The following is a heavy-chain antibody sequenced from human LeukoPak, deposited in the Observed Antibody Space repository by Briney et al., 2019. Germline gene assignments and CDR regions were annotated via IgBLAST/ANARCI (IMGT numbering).Heavy chain of an antibody. D-gene: IGHD3-22*01. J-gene: IGHJ4*02. CDR2: ISSSGSTI. CDR3: AREAYYYDSSGYFAY. CDR1: GFTFSDYY. V-gene: IGHV3-11*04. Sequence: GGSLRLSCAASGFTFSDYYMSWIRQAPGKGLEWVSYISSSGSTIYYADSVKGRFTISRDNAKNTLYLQMNSLRAEDTAVYYCAREAYYYDSSGYFAYWGQGTLVTVSS.